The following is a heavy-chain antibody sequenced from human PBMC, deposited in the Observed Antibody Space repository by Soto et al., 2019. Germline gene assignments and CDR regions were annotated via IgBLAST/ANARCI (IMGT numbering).Heavy chain of an antibody. CDR1: GGSISSGNYY. D-gene: IGHD4-17*01. CDR3: ATMGTPVTGLYYFDY. Sequence: QVQLQESGPGLVKPSQTLSLTCTVSGGSISSGNYYWSWIRQPPGKGLEWIGFISYSGTTHYSASLRSRVSISVDTSKNQFSLDLSSVTAAGTAVYYCATMGTPVTGLYYFDYWGQGTLVTVSS. J-gene: IGHJ4*02. V-gene: IGHV4-30-4*01. CDR2: ISYSGTT.